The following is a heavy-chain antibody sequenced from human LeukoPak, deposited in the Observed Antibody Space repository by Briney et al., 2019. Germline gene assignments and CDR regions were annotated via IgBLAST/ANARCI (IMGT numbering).Heavy chain of an antibody. CDR3: AKDSGTMYYYDSSGAKEGDY. Sequence: GGSLRLSCAASGFTFSNYGMSWVRQAPGKGLEWVSGISGSGDSTFYADSVEGRFTISRDNSKNTRYLQMNSLRAEDTAVYYCAKDSGTMYYYDSSGAKEGDYWGQGTLVTVSS. CDR2: ISGSGDST. D-gene: IGHD3-22*01. V-gene: IGHV3-23*01. J-gene: IGHJ4*02. CDR1: GFTFSNYG.